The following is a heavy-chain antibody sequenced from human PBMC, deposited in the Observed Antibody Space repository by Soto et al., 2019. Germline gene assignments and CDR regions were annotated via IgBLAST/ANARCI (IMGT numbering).Heavy chain of an antibody. Sequence: EVQVSESGGGLVQPGESLRLSCVASGFTFSTYAMNWVRQAPGKGLEWVANIGGSGETTHYARSVEGRFTISRDNANNIVFLQMDNLGVEDTAVYYCAKPLRRPQGHWGQGTLVVVSS. V-gene: IGHV3-23*01. CDR1: GFTFSTYA. CDR3: AKPLRRPQGH. CDR2: IGGSGETT. J-gene: IGHJ4*02.